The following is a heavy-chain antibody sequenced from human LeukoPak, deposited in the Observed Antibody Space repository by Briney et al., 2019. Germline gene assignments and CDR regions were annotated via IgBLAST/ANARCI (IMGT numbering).Heavy chain of an antibody. J-gene: IGHJ3*01. V-gene: IGHV1-69*05. D-gene: IGHD2-8*01. CDR1: GDSFGSYS. Sequence: SVTVSSKSSGDSFGSYSFSWVRQAPGQGLEWMGVIIPIFGTTKYAQEFQGRVTISTDESTSTAYMELSSLRPEDTAIYYCARDLYCTLGVCFSPGAFDLWGQGTMVTVSS. CDR2: IIPIFGTT. CDR3: ARDLYCTLGVCFSPGAFDL.